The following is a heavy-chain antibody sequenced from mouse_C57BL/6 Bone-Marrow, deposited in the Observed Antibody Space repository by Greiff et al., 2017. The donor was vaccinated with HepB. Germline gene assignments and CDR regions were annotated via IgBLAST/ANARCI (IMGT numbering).Heavy chain of an antibody. CDR3: GREGTTVYWYFDV. Sequence: QVTLKESGPGLVQPSQSLSITCTVSGFSLTSYGVHWVRQSPGKGLEWLGVIGSGGSTDYNAAFISRLSISKDNSMSQVFFKMNSLQADDTAIYYCGREGTTVYWYFDVWGTGTTVTVSS. D-gene: IGHD1-1*01. CDR1: GFSLTSYG. CDR2: IGSGGST. J-gene: IGHJ1*03. V-gene: IGHV2-2*01.